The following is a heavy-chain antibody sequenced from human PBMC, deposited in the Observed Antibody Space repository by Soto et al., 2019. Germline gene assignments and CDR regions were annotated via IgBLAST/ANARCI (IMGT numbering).Heavy chain of an antibody. CDR2: ISGSGGST. J-gene: IGHJ4*02. V-gene: IGHV3-23*01. Sequence: GGSLRLSCAASGFTFSSYAMSWVRQAPGKGLEWVSAISGSGGSTYYADSVKGRFTISRDNSKNTLYLQMNSLRAEDTAVYYCAKSGSLQQQLVQGSFCDYWGQGTLVTVSS. CDR1: GFTFSSYA. CDR3: AKSGSLQQQLVQGSFCDY. D-gene: IGHD6-13*01.